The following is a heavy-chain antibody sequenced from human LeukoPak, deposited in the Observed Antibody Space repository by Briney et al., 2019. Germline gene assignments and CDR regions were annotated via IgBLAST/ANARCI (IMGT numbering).Heavy chain of an antibody. CDR1: GFTFSSYA. V-gene: IGHV3-23*01. CDR3: AKNPQIVVVPGAPNWFDP. Sequence: GGSLRLSCAASGFTFSSYAMSWVRQAPGKGLEWVSAISGSGGSTYYADSVKGRFTISRDNSKNTLYLHMNSLRAEDTAVYYCAKNPQIVVVPGAPNWFDPWGQGTLVTVSS. J-gene: IGHJ5*02. CDR2: ISGSGGST. D-gene: IGHD2-2*01.